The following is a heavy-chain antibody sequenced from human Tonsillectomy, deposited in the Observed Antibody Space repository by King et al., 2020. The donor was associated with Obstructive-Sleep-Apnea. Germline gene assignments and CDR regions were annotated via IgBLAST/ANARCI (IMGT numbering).Heavy chain of an antibody. V-gene: IGHV4-59*08. J-gene: IGHJ4*02. CDR1: GGSISSYY. CDR3: ARQYCGGDCSFDF. D-gene: IGHD2-21*02. Sequence: PLQESGPGLVKPSETLSLTCTVSGGSISSYYWSWIRPPPGKGLEWIGYIYYRGSTNYNPSLKSRVTISVDTSKNQFSLKLSSVTAADTAVYYCARQYCGGDCSFDFWGQGTLVTVSS. CDR2: IYYRGST.